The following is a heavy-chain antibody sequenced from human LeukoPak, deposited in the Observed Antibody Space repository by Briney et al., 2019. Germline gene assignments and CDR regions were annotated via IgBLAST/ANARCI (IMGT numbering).Heavy chain of an antibody. D-gene: IGHD6-6*01. CDR2: INHSGST. J-gene: IGHJ6*03. V-gene: IGHV4-34*01. CDR1: GGSFSGYY. CDR3: ASLLGGRPSTIAARPLYYYYYMDV. Sequence: PSETLSLTCAVYGGSFSGYYWSWIRQPPGKGLEWIGEINHSGSTNYNPSLKSRVTISVDTSKNQFSLKLSSVTAADTAVYYCASLLGGRPSTIAARPLYYYYYMDVWSKGTTVTVSS.